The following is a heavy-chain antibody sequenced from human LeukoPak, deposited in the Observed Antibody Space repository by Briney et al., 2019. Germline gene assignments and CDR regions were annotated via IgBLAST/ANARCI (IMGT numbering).Heavy chain of an antibody. CDR1: GGSISSYY. CDR3: ARGRGAVAGTTLYYYYYGMDV. Sequence: SETLSLTCTVSGGSISSYYWSWIRQPPGKGLEWIGEINHSGSTNYNPSLKSRVTISVDTSKNQFSLKLSSVTAADTAVYYCARGRGAVAGTTLYYYYYGMDVWGQGTTVTVSS. V-gene: IGHV4-34*01. D-gene: IGHD6-19*01. CDR2: INHSGST. J-gene: IGHJ6*02.